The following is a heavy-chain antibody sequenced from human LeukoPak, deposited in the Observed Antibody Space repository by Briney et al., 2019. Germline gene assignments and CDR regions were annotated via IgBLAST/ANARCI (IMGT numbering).Heavy chain of an antibody. CDR3: ARVPSSGQTLYFQH. V-gene: IGHV4-39*01. CDR1: GGSISSSSYY. D-gene: IGHD3-22*01. Sequence: SETLSLTCTVSGGSISSSSYYWGWIRQPPGKGLEWIGSIYYSGSTYYNPSLKSRVTISVDTSKNQFSLKLSSVTAADTAVYYCARVPSSGQTLYFQHWGQGTLVTVSS. CDR2: IYYSGST. J-gene: IGHJ1*01.